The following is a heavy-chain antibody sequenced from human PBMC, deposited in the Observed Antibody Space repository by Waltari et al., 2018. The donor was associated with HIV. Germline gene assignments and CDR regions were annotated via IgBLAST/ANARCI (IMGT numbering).Heavy chain of an antibody. CDR1: GSTVRHYE. V-gene: IGHV3-48*03. J-gene: IGHJ3*02. Sequence: EMQLVESGGAFRQPGGTLEAHCAVSGSTVRHYEMNWGRQAPGKGLEWVSWISVSGAGTHYADSVKGRFTISRDNAKNSMYLQMSSLRVEDTAVYYCAIIGYYGFDIWGQGTMVTVSS. D-gene: IGHD3-22*01. CDR2: ISVSGAGT. CDR3: AIIGYYGFDI.